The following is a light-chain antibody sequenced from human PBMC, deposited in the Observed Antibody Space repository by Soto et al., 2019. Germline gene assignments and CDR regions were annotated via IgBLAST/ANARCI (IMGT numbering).Light chain of an antibody. CDR1: QSINNRY. CDR3: QQFGSSPGFS. Sequence: EIVLTQSPGTLSLSPGERATLSCRASQSINNRYLAWYQQKPGQAPRLLIYGASSRATGIPDRFSGSGSGTDLTLTIGRLEPEDFAVYYCQQFGSSPGFSFGPGTKVDMK. V-gene: IGKV3-20*01. J-gene: IGKJ3*01. CDR2: GAS.